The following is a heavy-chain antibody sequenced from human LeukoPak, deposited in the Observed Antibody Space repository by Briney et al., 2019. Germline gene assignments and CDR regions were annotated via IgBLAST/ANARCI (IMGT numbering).Heavy chain of an antibody. Sequence: GGSLRLSCAASGFTFNSFAMNWVRQTPGKGLEWVSSVTGHGGSTYIADSVKGRFTISRDNSKNTLYLQMNSLTAEDTAICYCAKATGTLGNWGQGILVTVSS. CDR2: VTGHGGST. CDR1: GFTFNSFA. V-gene: IGHV3-23*01. J-gene: IGHJ4*02. CDR3: AKATGTLGN. D-gene: IGHD1-1*01.